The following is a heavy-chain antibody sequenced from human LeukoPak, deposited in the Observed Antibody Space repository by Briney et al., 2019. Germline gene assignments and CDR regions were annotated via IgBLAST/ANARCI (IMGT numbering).Heavy chain of an antibody. V-gene: IGHV1-46*03. CDR2: INPSGGST. J-gene: IGHJ5*02. CDR1: GYTFTNYY. CDR3: ARGGVVGATSSWFDP. Sequence: ASVKVSCKASGYTFTNYYIHWVRQAPGQGLEWMGIINPSGGSTNYAQKFRGRVTMTRDTSTNTIYMELSSLRSEDTAVYYCARGGVVGATSSWFDPWGQGTLVTVSS. D-gene: IGHD1-26*01.